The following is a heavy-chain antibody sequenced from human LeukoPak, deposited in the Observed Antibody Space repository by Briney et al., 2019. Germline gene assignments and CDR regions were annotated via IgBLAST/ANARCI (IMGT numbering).Heavy chain of an antibody. V-gene: IGHV1-69-2*01. CDR1: GYTFTGYY. CDR3: ATAGDIVDY. Sequence: GASVKVSCKASGYTFTGYYMHWVRQAPGQGLEWMGLVDPEDGETIYAEKFQGRVTITADTSTDTAYMELSSLRSEDTAVYYCATAGDIVDYWGQGTLVTVSS. CDR2: VDPEDGET. D-gene: IGHD1-26*01. J-gene: IGHJ4*02.